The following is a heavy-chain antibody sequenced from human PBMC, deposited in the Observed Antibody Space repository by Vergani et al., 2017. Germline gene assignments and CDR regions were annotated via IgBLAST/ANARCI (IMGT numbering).Heavy chain of an antibody. J-gene: IGHJ6*02. V-gene: IGHV3-23*01. CDR2: ISGSGGSK. CDR1: GFTFNHYA. D-gene: IGHD5-12*01. Sequence: EVQLLESGGDLVQPGGSLRLSCAASGFTFNHYAMNWVRQAPGKGLEWVSGISGSGGSKYYAGSVKGRFTISRASSKNTLYLQMNSLSAGDTAVYYCAKANPRNSGYDYLYYYHAMDVWGQGTTVTVSS. CDR3: AKANPRNSGYDYLYYYHAMDV.